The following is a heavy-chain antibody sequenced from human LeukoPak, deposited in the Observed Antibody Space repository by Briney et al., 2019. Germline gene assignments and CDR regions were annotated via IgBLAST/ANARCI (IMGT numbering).Heavy chain of an antibody. CDR1: GFTFSSYA. V-gene: IGHV3-23*01. J-gene: IGHJ4*02. Sequence: TGGSLRLSCATSGFTFSSYAMTWVRQAPGKGLEWVSTVSGSGGSTSYADSVKGRFTITRDNSKNTLYLQVNSLRPEDAAIYFCAKDAHVLSFLEWLLDPQRYFDYWGQGTRVTVSS. D-gene: IGHD3-3*02. CDR2: VSGSGGST. CDR3: AKDAHVLSFLEWLLDPQRYFDY.